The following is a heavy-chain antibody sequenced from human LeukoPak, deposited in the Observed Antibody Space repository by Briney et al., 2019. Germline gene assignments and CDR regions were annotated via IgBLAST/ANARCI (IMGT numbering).Heavy chain of an antibody. J-gene: IGHJ4*02. V-gene: IGHV3-21*01. CDR3: ARDSYYDSSGYYGSSDH. Sequence: NPGGSLRLSCAASGFTFSSYSMNWVRQAPGKGLEWVSSISSSSSYIYYADSVKGRFTISRDNAKNSLYLQMNSLRAEDTAVYYCARDSYYDSSGYYGSSDHWGQGTLVTVSS. CDR1: GFTFSSYS. D-gene: IGHD3-22*01. CDR2: ISSSSSYI.